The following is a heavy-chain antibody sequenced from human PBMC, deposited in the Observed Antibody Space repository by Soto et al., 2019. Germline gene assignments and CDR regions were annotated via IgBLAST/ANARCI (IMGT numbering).Heavy chain of an antibody. D-gene: IGHD1-26*01. Sequence: SETLSLTCSVSNGSISGFYLTWIRQPPGKILEWIGYIHYSGRTDYNPSLTSRATMSVDTSKNQFSLNLKSITAADTAVYYCVRVGVGIGNHFDSWGRGTLVTVSS. CDR3: VRVGVGIGNHFDS. CDR1: NGSISGFY. CDR2: IHYSGRT. J-gene: IGHJ4*02. V-gene: IGHV4-59*12.